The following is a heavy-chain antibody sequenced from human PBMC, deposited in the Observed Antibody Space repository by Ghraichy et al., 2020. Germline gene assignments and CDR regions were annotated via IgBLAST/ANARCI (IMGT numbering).Heavy chain of an antibody. CDR3: AKDRGTFGGIIAL. CDR1: GFTFSSFA. Sequence: GSLRLSCAASGFTFSSFAMSWVRQAPGKGLEWVSGISGSGTSTYYGDSVKGRFTISRDNTKNTLYLQMNSLRDEEPAVYYCAKDRGTFGGIIALGGQGTLVTVSS. V-gene: IGHV3-23*01. D-gene: IGHD3-16*02. CDR2: ISGSGTST. J-gene: IGHJ4*02.